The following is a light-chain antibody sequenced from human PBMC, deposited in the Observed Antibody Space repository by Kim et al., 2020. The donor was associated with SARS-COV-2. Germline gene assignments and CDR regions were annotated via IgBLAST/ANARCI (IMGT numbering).Light chain of an antibody. V-gene: IGLV6-57*04. CDR2: EDN. Sequence: NFMLTQPHSVSESPGKTVTISCTRSSGSIASNYVQWYQQRPGSAPTTVIYEDNQRPSGVPDRFSGSIDSSSNSASLTISGLKTEDEPDYYCQSYDSSNQVFGGGTQLTVL. J-gene: IGLJ3*02. CDR3: QSYDSSNQV. CDR1: SGSIASNY.